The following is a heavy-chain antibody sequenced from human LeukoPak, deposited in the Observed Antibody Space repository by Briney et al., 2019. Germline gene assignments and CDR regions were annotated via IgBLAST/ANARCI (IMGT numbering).Heavy chain of an antibody. D-gene: IGHD6-19*01. J-gene: IGHJ4*02. V-gene: IGHV4-39*01. Sequence: SETLSLTCTVSGGSISSSSYYWGWIRQPPGKGLEWIGSIYYNGTTNYNPSLKSRVNISVDTSRNQFSLKLNSVTAADTAVYYCARQCCPAVAGTFFDYWGQGTPVTVSS. CDR2: IYYNGTT. CDR1: GGSISSSSYY. CDR3: ARQCCPAVAGTFFDY.